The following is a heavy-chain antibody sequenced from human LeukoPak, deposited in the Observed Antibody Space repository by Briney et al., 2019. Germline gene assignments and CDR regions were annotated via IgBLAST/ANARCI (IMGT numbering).Heavy chain of an antibody. J-gene: IGHJ6*02. CDR1: GFIFSDYA. CDR3: AKVNRGSGRQNRYYYCGMDV. D-gene: IGHD3-10*01. CDR2: ISGGTYST. Sequence: GGSLRLSCSASGFIFSDYAMNWVRQAPGKGLEWVSGISGGTYSTYYADSVKGRFTISRDNSKNILYLQMNSLRVEDTALYYCAKVNRGSGRQNRYYYCGMDVWGQGTTVTVSS. V-gene: IGHV3-23*01.